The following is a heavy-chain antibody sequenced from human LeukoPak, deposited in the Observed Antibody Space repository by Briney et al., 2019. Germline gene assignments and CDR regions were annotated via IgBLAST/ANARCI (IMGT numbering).Heavy chain of an antibody. CDR2: IIPIFGTA. V-gene: IGHV1-69*01. CDR1: GGTFSSYA. Sequence: SGKVSCKASGGTFSSYAISWVRQAPGQGLEWKGGIIPIFGTANYAQKFQGRVTITADESTSTAYMELGSLRSEDTAVYSCAREDYGAFDIWGQGTMVTVSS. D-gene: IGHD4-17*01. J-gene: IGHJ3*02. CDR3: AREDYGAFDI.